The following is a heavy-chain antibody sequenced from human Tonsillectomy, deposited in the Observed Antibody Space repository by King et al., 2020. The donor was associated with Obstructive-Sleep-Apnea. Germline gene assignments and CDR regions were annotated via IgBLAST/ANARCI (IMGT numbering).Heavy chain of an antibody. Sequence: QVQLVESGGGVVQPGRSLRFSCAASGFTFSTYPMNWVRQAPGKGLEWVAVISYDGSNKYYADSVKGRFTISRDNSKNTLYLQMNSLRAEDTAVYYCARALTDYYDSSGSDYWGQGTLVTVSS. CDR1: GFTFSTYP. CDR2: ISYDGSNK. CDR3: ARALTDYYDSSGSDY. D-gene: IGHD3-22*01. V-gene: IGHV3-30*04. J-gene: IGHJ4*02.